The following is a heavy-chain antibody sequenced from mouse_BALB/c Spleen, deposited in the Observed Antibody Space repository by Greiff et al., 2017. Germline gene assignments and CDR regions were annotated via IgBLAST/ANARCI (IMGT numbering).Heavy chain of an antibody. CDR2: ISYSGST. Sequence: VQLKESGPGLVKPSQSLSLTCTVTGYSITSDYAWNWIRQFPGNKLEWMGYISYSGSTSYNPSLKSRISITRDTSKNQFFLQLNSVTTEDTATYYCASNPRGAMDYWGQGTSVTVSS. J-gene: IGHJ4*01. D-gene: IGHD3-3*01. CDR3: ASNPRGAMDY. CDR1: GYSITSDYA. V-gene: IGHV3-2*02.